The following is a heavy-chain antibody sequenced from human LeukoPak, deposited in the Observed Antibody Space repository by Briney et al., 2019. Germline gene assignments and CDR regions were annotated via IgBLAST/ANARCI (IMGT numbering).Heavy chain of an antibody. Sequence: SETLSLTCTVSGGSISSGSYYWSWIRQPAGRGLEWIARIYTSGSINYNPSLKSRVTISLDTSKNQFSLKLSSVTAADTAVYYCARVSSSGVWDYWGQGTLVTVSS. J-gene: IGHJ4*02. CDR2: IYTSGSI. CDR1: GGSISSGSYY. V-gene: IGHV4-61*02. CDR3: ARVSSSGVWDY. D-gene: IGHD3-10*01.